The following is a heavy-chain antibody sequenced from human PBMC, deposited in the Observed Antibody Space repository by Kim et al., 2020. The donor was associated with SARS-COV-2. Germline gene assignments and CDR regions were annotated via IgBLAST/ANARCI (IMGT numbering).Heavy chain of an antibody. Sequence: TYYADSVKGRFTISRDNSKNTLYLEMNSLRAEDTAVYYCAKGERIVVDDWGQGTLVTVSS. CDR3: AKGERIVVDD. CDR2: T. J-gene: IGHJ4*02. D-gene: IGHD3-22*01. V-gene: IGHV3-23*01.